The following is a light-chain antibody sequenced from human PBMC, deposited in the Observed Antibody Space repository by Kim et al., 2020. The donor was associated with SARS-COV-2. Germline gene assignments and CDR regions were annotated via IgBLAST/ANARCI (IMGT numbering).Light chain of an antibody. V-gene: IGLV2-14*02. CDR2: EGS. CDR3: SSYTSSSTLDVV. J-gene: IGLJ2*01. Sequence: QSALTQPASVSGSPGQSITISCTGTSSDVGSYNLVSWYQQHPGKAPKLMIYEGSKRPSGVSNRFSGSKSGNTASLTISGLQAEDEADYYCSSYTSSSTLDVVFGGGTQLTVL. CDR1: SSDVGSYNL.